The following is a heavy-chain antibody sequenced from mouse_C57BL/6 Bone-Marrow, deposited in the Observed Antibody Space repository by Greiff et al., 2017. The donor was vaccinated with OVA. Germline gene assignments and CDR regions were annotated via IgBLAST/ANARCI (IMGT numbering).Heavy chain of an antibody. CDR1: GFSFNTYA. CDR2: IRSKSNNYAT. Sequence: EVKLVESGGGLVQPKGSLKLSCAASGFSFNTYAMNWVRQAPGKGLEWVARIRSKSNNYATYYADSVNDRFTISRDESESMLYLQMNNLKTEDTAMYCWVRHNVYWYVEVGGTGNTVTVSS. J-gene: IGHJ1*03. CDR3: VRHNVYWYVEV. V-gene: IGHV10-1*01.